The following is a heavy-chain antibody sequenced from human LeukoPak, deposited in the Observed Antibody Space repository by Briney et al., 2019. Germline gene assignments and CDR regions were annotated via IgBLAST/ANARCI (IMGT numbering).Heavy chain of an antibody. CDR1: GFTVSGTY. CDR2: ISVISSYL. Sequence: GGSLRLSCAASGFTVSGTYMSWVRQAPGKGREGVSSISVISSYLYYADSVEGRFTISRGNAKNSLYLQMNSLRAEDTAVYYCARDSQAGSYYLYYFEYWGQGALVTVSS. D-gene: IGHD3-10*01. CDR3: ARDSQAGSYYLYYFEY. V-gene: IGHV3-21*01. J-gene: IGHJ4*02.